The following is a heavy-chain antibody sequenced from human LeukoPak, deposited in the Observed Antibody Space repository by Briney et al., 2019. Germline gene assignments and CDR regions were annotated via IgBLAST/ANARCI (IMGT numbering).Heavy chain of an antibody. CDR3: ARDIVGHDYGGKRGRGTMDV. J-gene: IGHJ6*03. D-gene: IGHD4-23*01. CDR1: GYTFTSYA. CDR2: INPNSGGT. Sequence: ASVKVSCKASGYTFTSYAMHWVRQAPGQRLEWMGWINPNSGGTNYAQKFQGRVTMTRDTSISTAYMELSRLRSDDTAVYYCARDIVGHDYGGKRGRGTMDVWGKGTTVTVSS. V-gene: IGHV1-2*02.